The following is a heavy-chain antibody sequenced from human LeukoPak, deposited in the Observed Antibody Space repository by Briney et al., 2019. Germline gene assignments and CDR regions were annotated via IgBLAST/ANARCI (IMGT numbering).Heavy chain of an antibody. CDR1: GYTFTGYY. Sequence: ASVKVSCKPSGYTFTGYYMHWVRQAPGLGLEWMGWINPNSGGTNYAQKFQGRVTMTRDTSISTAYMELSRLRSDDTAVYYCARALDIVAVWWFDPWGQGTLVTVSS. CDR2: INPNSGGT. D-gene: IGHD5-12*01. J-gene: IGHJ5*02. V-gene: IGHV1-2*02. CDR3: ARALDIVAVWWFDP.